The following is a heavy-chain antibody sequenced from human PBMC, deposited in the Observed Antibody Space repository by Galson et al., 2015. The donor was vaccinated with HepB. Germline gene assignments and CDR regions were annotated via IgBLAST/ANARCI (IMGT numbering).Heavy chain of an antibody. CDR1: GFTFKNYW. D-gene: IGHD6-13*01. Sequence: SLRLSCAASGFTFKNYWMTWVRHAPGKGLEWVANMNQDGSEKYYVDSVKGRFTTARDNGKNSLYLEMNRLRAEDTAIYHCLVGGATSSWYWGAWGQGTLVTVSS. J-gene: IGHJ4*02. CDR2: MNQDGSEK. CDR3: LVGGATSSWYWGA. V-gene: IGHV3-7*03.